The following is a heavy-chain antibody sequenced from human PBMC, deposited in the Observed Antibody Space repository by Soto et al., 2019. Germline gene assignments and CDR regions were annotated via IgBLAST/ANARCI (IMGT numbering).Heavy chain of an antibody. CDR2: INPNSGGT. J-gene: IGHJ4*02. Sequence: ASGKVSCRASGYTFTGYYMHWVRQAPGQGLEWMGWINPNSGGTNYAQKFQGWVTMTRDTSISTAYMELSRLRSDDTAVYYCATQRSEWELSFDYWGQGTLVTVSS. D-gene: IGHD1-26*01. V-gene: IGHV1-2*04. CDR3: ATQRSEWELSFDY. CDR1: GYTFTGYY.